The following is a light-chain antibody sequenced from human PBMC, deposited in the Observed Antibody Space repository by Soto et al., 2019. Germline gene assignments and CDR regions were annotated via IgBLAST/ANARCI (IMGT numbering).Light chain of an antibody. J-gene: IGKJ1*01. CDR3: MQALQTPRT. CDR1: QSLLHSNGKHY. V-gene: IGKV2-28*01. CDR2: VSS. Sequence: DIVMTQSPLSLTVTPGEPASISCKSSQSLLHSNGKHYLDWYLQKPGQSPQLLISVSSNRASGVPARFSGSGSGTDFSLKISRVEAEDVGVYYCMQALQTPRTFGQGTKVEIK.